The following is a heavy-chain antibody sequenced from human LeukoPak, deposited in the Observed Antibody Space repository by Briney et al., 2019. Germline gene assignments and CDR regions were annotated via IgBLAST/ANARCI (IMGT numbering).Heavy chain of an antibody. J-gene: IGHJ4*02. V-gene: IGHV3-30*02. CDR1: GFTFSSYG. D-gene: IGHD6-13*01. Sequence: PGGSLRLSCAASGFTFSSYGMHSVRQAPGKGLEWVAFIRYDGSNKYYAESVKGRFTISRDNSKNTLYLQMNSLRAEDTAVYYCAKDRSSSWYGDYFDYWGQGTLVTVSS. CDR2: IRYDGSNK. CDR3: AKDRSSSWYGDYFDY.